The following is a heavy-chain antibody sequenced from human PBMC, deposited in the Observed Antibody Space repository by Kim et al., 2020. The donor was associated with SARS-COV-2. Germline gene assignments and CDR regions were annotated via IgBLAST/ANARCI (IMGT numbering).Heavy chain of an antibody. CDR2: VHESGIT. Sequence: SETLSLTCAVYGGSFSGHYWNWIRQPPGKGLEWIGHVHESGITTYTPSLQSRVAISVDTSKNQVSLKLTSVTAADTAFYYCARGRAGVVPAPILGIGPYYDYFIMDVWGHGNTVTVSS. D-gene: IGHD2-2*02. CDR3: ARGRAGVVPAPILGIGPYYDYFIMDV. V-gene: IGHV4-34*01. CDR1: GGSFSGHY. J-gene: IGHJ6*02.